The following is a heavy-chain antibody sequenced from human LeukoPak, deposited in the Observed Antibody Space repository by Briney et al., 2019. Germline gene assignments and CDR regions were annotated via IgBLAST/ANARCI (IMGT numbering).Heavy chain of an antibody. V-gene: IGHV3-23*01. CDR1: GFTFSNAW. CDR3: AKDVVSVTPYYFDY. CDR2: ISGSGGST. J-gene: IGHJ4*02. Sequence: GGSLRLSCAASGFTFSNAWMSWVRQAPGKGLEWVSAISGSGGSTYYADSVKGRFTISRDNSKNTLYLQMNSLRAEDTAVYYCAKDVVSVTPYYFDYWGQGTLVTVSS. D-gene: IGHD2-21*01.